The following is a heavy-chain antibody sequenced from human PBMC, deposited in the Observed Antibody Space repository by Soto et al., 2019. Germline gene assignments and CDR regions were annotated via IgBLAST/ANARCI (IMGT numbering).Heavy chain of an antibody. V-gene: IGHV1-69*06. Sequence: SVKVSCKASGGTFSGYAISWVRQAPGQGLEWMGGIIPIFGTANYAQKFQGRVTITADKSTSTAYMELSSLRSEDTAVYYCARDDRDSSGWWGSSYYYYGMDVWGQGTTVTVSS. CDR2: IIPIFGTA. CDR3: ARDDRDSSGWWGSSYYYYGMDV. CDR1: GGTFSGYA. D-gene: IGHD6-19*01. J-gene: IGHJ6*02.